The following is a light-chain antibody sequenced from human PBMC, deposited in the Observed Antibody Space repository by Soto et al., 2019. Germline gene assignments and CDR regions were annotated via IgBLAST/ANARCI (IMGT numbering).Light chain of an antibody. Sequence: EVGLTQSPATLSLSPGERANLSCRASQNVSSYLAWYQQKPGQAPRLLIYDASNRATGIPARFSGSGSGTDFTLTISSLEPEDFAVYYCQQRSNWPLTFGGGTKVDIK. CDR1: QNVSSY. CDR3: QQRSNWPLT. V-gene: IGKV3-11*01. CDR2: DAS. J-gene: IGKJ4*01.